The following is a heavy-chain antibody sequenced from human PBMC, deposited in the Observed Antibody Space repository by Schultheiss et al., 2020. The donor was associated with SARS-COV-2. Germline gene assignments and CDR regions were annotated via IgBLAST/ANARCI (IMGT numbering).Heavy chain of an antibody. V-gene: IGHV4-61*02. CDR3: ARDLGIAVAGGMDV. CDR2: IYTSGST. D-gene: IGHD6-19*01. CDR1: GGSISSGGYY. J-gene: IGHJ6*02. Sequence: RRSLTCTVSGGSISSGGYYWSWIRQPAGKGLEWIGRIYTSGSTNYNPSLKSRVTMSVDTSKNQFSLKLSSVTAADTAVYYCARDLGIAVAGGMDVWGQGTTVTVSS.